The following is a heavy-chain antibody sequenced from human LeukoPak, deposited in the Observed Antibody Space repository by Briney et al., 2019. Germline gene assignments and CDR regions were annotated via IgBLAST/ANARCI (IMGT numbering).Heavy chain of an antibody. D-gene: IGHD3-10*01. CDR2: ISASGGST. V-gene: IGHV3-23*01. Sequence: ETLSLTCTVSSGSIRSYYWSWVRQPPGKGLEWVSSISASGGSTNYADSVKGRFTISRDNSKNTVYLQMSSLRAEDTAVYYCAKVMKGSERLTMVRGVIIKTAGLYYMDVWGKGTTVTVSS. CDR3: AKVMKGSERLTMVRGVIIKTAGLYYMDV. CDR1: SGSIRSYY. J-gene: IGHJ6*03.